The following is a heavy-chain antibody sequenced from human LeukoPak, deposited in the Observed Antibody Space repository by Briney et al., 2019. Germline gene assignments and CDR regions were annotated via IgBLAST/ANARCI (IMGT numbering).Heavy chain of an antibody. CDR1: GFTFSSYA. V-gene: IGHV3-23*01. Sequence: PGGSLRLSCVASGFTFSSYAMTWVPQAPGKGLEGVSVISVSCGNTYYAASVKGLFTISRDKSKNTLYVQMNSLRVEDTAVYYCAKVAVHSSGWYGCDSWGQGTLVSVSS. CDR3: AKVAVHSSGWYGCDS. D-gene: IGHD6-19*01. CDR2: ISVSCGNT. J-gene: IGHJ5*01.